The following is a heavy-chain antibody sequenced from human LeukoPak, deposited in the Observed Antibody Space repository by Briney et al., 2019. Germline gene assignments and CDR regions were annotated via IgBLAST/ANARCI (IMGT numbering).Heavy chain of an antibody. CDR1: GFTFDDHG. V-gene: IGHV3-20*04. J-gene: IGHJ5*02. D-gene: IGHD2-15*01. CDR3: AGQRDIVVVVAAGYPIPGWFDP. CDR2: IKWDGGST. Sequence: GGSLRLSCAASGFTFDDHGMSWVRQAPGKGLEWVSGIKWDGGSTGYADSVKGRFTISRDNAKNSLYLQMNSLRAEDTAVYYCAGQRDIVVVVAAGYPIPGWFDPWGQGTLVTVSS.